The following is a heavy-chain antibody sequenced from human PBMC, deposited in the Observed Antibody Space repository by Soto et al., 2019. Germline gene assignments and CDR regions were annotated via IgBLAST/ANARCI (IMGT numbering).Heavy chain of an antibody. CDR3: ATPPAYYVFWSVYFFAY. D-gene: IGHD3-3*01. CDR2: ISGSGGST. J-gene: IGHJ4*02. V-gene: IGHV3-23*01. CDR1: GFTFSSYA. Sequence: PGGSLRLSCAASGFTFSSYAMSWVRQAPGKGLEWVSAISGSGGSTYYADFVKGRFTISRDNSKNTLYLQMNSLRAEDTAVYYFATPPAYYVFWSVYFFAYWGQGTLVPVSS.